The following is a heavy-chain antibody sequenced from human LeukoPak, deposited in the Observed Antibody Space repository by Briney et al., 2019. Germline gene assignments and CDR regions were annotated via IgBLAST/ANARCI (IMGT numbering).Heavy chain of an antibody. CDR3: AELGITMIGGV. CDR1: GFTFDDYG. V-gene: IGHV3-20*04. J-gene: IGHJ6*04. CDR2: INWNGGST. D-gene: IGHD3-10*02. Sequence: GGSLSLSCAASGFTFDDYGMSWVRHAPGKGLEWVSGINWNGGSTAYADSVKGRFTISRDNAKNSLYLQMNSLRAEDTAVYYCAELGITMIGGVWGKGTTVTISS.